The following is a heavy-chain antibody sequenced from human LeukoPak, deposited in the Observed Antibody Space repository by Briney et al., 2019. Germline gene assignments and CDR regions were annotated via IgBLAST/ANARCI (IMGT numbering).Heavy chain of an antibody. Sequence: SVKVSCKASGGTFSTYSINWVRQAPGQGLERMGGIIPMFGSPNYAQKFQGRVTITADASTSTAYMELRSLTSGDTAVYFCARWAGSCTANNCYMPLDYWGQGTLVTVPS. CDR2: IIPMFGSP. D-gene: IGHD1-1*01. V-gene: IGHV1-69*13. CDR1: GGTFSTYS. J-gene: IGHJ4*02. CDR3: ARWAGSCTANNCYMPLDY.